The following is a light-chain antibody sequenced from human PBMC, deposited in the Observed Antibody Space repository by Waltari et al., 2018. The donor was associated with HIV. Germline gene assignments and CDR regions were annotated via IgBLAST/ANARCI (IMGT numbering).Light chain of an antibody. J-gene: IGLJ3*02. Sequence: QTVVTQEPSFSVSPGGTVTLTCGLSSGSVSTSYYPSWYQQTPGQAPRTLSYSTNTRSSGVPDRFSGSILGNKAALTITGAQADDESDYYCVLYMGSDWVFGGGTKLTVL. CDR2: STN. CDR3: VLYMGSDWV. CDR1: SGSVSTSYY. V-gene: IGLV8-61*01.